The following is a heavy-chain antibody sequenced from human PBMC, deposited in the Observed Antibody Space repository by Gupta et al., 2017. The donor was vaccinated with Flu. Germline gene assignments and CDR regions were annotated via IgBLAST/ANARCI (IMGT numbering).Heavy chain of an antibody. CDR2: INPGNGDT. V-gene: IGHV1-3*01. D-gene: IGHD6-25*01. Sequence: VRQAPGQRLEWVGCINPGNGDTRYSQRFQGRVTFTRDTSASTAYMDVSNLSSEDAAVYFCTRDAGMAAYFFDYWGQGTLVTVSS. CDR3: TRDAGMAAYFFDY. J-gene: IGHJ4*02.